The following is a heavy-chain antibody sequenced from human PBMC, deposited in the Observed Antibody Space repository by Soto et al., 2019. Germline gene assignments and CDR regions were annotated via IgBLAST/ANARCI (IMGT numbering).Heavy chain of an antibody. CDR2: TYYRSKWYN. V-gene: IGHV6-1*01. CDR3: ARDPELMAGYYSSFDY. CDR1: GDSVSSNSAA. Sequence: QVQLQQSGPGLVKPSQTLSLICAISGDSVSSNSAAWNWIRQSPSRGLEWLGRTYYRSKWYNDYAVYVKSPITINPDTSRNQFSLQLNSVTPEDTAVYYCARDPELMAGYYSSFDYWGQGTLVTVSS. J-gene: IGHJ4*02. D-gene: IGHD3-9*01.